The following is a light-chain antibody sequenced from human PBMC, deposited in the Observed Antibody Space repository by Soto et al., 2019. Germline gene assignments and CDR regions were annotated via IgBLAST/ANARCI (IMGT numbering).Light chain of an antibody. CDR3: AAWDDSLNGYG. CDR2: SNN. CDR1: SSNIGSNT. Sequence: VLTQPPSASGTPGQRVTISCYGSSSNIGSNTVNWYQQRPGTAPKLLIYSNNQRPSGVPNRFSGYKSGTSASLAISGLQYEDEADYYCAAWDDSLNGYGFASATKVTV. V-gene: IGLV1-44*01. J-gene: IGLJ1*01.